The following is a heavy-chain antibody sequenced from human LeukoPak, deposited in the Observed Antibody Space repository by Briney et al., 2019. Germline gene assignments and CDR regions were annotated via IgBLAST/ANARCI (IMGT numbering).Heavy chain of an antibody. D-gene: IGHD3-22*01. CDR3: ARWDYDSSGYYYVKY. Sequence: SQTLSLTCTVSGGSISSGSYYWSWIRQPAGKGLEWIGRIYTSGSTNYNPSLKSRVTISVDTSKNQFSLKLSSVTAADTAVYYCARWDYDSSGYYYVKYWGQGTLVTVSS. V-gene: IGHV4-61*02. CDR1: GGSISSGSYY. CDR2: IYTSGST. J-gene: IGHJ4*02.